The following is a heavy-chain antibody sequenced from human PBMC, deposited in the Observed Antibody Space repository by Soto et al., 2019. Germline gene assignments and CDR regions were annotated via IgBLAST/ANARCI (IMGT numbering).Heavy chain of an antibody. Sequence: QVQLVESGGGLVKPGGSLRLSCAASGFTFSDYYMNWIRQAPGKGLDWVSYISSSGSTIYYADSVKGRFTISRDNAKNSLYLQMNSLRAEDTAVYYCARGPYDYVWGSNPPHFDYWGQGTLVTVSS. V-gene: IGHV3-11*01. D-gene: IGHD3-16*02. CDR2: ISSSGSTI. CDR1: GFTFSDYY. CDR3: ARGPYDYVWGSNPPHFDY. J-gene: IGHJ4*02.